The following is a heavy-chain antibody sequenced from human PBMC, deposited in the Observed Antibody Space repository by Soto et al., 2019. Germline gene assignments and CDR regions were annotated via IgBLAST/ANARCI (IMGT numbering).Heavy chain of an antibody. CDR1: GYNFIRFG. CDR2: ISPYNDNA. D-gene: IGHD2-2*01. Sequence: ASVKVSCKASGYNFIRFGVSWVRQAPGQGLEWMGWISPYNDNANYAQKFQDRVTMTTDTSTSTAYMELRSLRSDDTAVFYCARWSCSSISSRSNASDIWGQGTMVTVS. J-gene: IGHJ3*02. V-gene: IGHV1-18*01. CDR3: ARWSCSSISSRSNASDI.